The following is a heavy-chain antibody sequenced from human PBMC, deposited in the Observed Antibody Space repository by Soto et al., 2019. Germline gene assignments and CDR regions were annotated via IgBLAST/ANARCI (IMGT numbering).Heavy chain of an antibody. CDR1: GFTFSSYD. V-gene: IGHV3-13*01. CDR2: IGTAGDT. D-gene: IGHD2-2*01. Sequence: GGSLRLSCAASGFTFSSYDMHWVRQATGKGLEWVSAIGTAGDTYYPGSVKGRFTISRENAKNSLYLQMNRLRAEDTAVYYCARRYAYCSSTSCYDVWGQGTMVTVSS. J-gene: IGHJ6*02. CDR3: ARRYAYCSSTSCYDV.